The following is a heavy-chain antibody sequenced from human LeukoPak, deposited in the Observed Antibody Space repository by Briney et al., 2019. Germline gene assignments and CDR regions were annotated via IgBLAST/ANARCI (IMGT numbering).Heavy chain of an antibody. CDR3: ARELATVVTPGWYFDY. CDR1: GYTFTGYY. J-gene: IGHJ4*02. V-gene: IGHV1-2*02. D-gene: IGHD4-23*01. Sequence: ASVKVSCKASGYTFTGYYMHWVRQAPGQGLEWMGWINPNSGGTNYAQEFQGRVTMTRDTSISTAYMELSRLRSDDTAVYYCARELATVVTPGWYFDYWGQGTLVTVSS. CDR2: INPNSGGT.